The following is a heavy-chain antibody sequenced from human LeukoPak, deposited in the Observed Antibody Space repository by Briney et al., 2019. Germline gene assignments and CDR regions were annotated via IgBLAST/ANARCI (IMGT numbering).Heavy chain of an antibody. CDR2: ISGSGGST. V-gene: IGHV3-23*01. J-gene: IGHJ4*02. D-gene: IGHD1-26*01. CDR3: AKGVAVVGAIDY. CDR1: GFTFSSYA. Sequence: GGSLRLSCAASGFTFSSYAMDWVRQAPGKGLEWVSAISGSGGSTYYADSVKGRFTISRDNSKNTLYLQMNSLRAEDTAVYYCAKGVAVVGAIDYWGQGTLVTVSS.